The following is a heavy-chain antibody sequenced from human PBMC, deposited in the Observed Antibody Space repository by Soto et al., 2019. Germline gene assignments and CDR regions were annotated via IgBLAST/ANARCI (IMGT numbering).Heavy chain of an antibody. D-gene: IGHD2-2*01. CDR3: AKGQHCSTTSCYFYFYGMDV. Sequence: PGESLKISCKGSGYSFTSYWIGWVRQMPGKGLEWMGIIYPGDSDTRYSPSFQGQVTISRDNSKNTLYLQMNSLRAEDTAVYYCAKGQHCSTTSCYFYFYGMDVWGQGTKVTVSS. CDR1: GYSFTSYW. J-gene: IGHJ6*02. V-gene: IGHV5-51*01. CDR2: IYPGDSDT.